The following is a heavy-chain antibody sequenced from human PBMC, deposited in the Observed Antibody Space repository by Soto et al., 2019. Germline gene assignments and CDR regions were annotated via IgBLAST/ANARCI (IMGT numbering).Heavy chain of an antibody. D-gene: IGHD6-13*01. Sequence: PSETLSLTXTVSGGSISSYYWSWIRQPPGKGLEWIGYIYYSGSTNYNPSLKSRVTISVDTSKNQFSLKLSSVTAADTAVYYCARDKMRIAAAGTRSYYFDYWGQGTLVTVS. V-gene: IGHV4-59*01. CDR2: IYYSGST. CDR1: GGSISSYY. CDR3: ARDKMRIAAAGTRSYYFDY. J-gene: IGHJ4*02.